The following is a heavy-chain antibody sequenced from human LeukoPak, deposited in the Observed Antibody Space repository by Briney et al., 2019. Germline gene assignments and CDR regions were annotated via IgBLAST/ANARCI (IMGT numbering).Heavy chain of an antibody. Sequence: ASVKVSCKASGYTFTSYYMHWVRQAPGQGLEWMGIINPSGGSTSYAQKFQGRVTMTRDMSTSTVYMELSSLRSEDTAVYYCARDRRIAVAGTDLNWFDPWGQGTLVTVSS. V-gene: IGHV1-46*01. CDR3: ARDRRIAVAGTDLNWFDP. CDR2: INPSGGST. D-gene: IGHD6-19*01. J-gene: IGHJ5*02. CDR1: GYTFTSYY.